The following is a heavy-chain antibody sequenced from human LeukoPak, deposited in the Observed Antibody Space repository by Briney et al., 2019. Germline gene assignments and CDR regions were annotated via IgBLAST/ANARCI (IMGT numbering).Heavy chain of an antibody. J-gene: IGHJ6*02. Sequence: GGSLRLSCAASGFTFSSYEMNWVRQAPGKGLECVSYISSSGSTIYYADSVKSRFTISRDNAKNSLFLKMNRLRTEGTAVYYWGRDPLRYFDWLARANYYGMDVWGQGTTVTVSS. D-gene: IGHD3-9*01. CDR2: ISSSGSTI. V-gene: IGHV3-48*03. CDR3: GRDPLRYFDWLARANYYGMDV. CDR1: GFTFSSYE.